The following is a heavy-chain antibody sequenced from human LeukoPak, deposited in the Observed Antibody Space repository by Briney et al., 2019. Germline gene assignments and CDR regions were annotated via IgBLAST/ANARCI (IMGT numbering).Heavy chain of an antibody. D-gene: IGHD3-22*01. V-gene: IGHV3-48*03. CDR3: ARSSGSYRPFDS. Sequence: PGGSLRLSCAASGFTFSYYEMNWVRQAPGKGLEWVSHISHTGDIKYADSVKGRFTISRDNSKNSQYLQMTSLRAEDTAVYYCARSSGSYRPFDSWGQGILVTVSS. CDR1: GFTFSYYE. CDR2: ISHTGDI. J-gene: IGHJ5*01.